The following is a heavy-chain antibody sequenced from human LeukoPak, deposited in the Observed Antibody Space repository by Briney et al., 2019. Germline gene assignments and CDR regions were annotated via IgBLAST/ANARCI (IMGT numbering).Heavy chain of an antibody. CDR2: IYYSGST. J-gene: IGHJ4*02. CDR3: ARDSGVLGANFDY. CDR1: GGPISTYY. D-gene: IGHD1-26*01. V-gene: IGHV4-59*01. Sequence: SETLSLTCTVSGGPISTYYWSWIRQPPGKGLEWIGYIYYSGSTNFNPSLKSRVTISVDTSKNQFSLKLTSVTAADTAVYYCARDSGVLGANFDYWGQGTLVTVSS.